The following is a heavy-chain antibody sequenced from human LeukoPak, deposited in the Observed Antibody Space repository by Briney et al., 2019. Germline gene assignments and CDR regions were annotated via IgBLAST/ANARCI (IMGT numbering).Heavy chain of an antibody. Sequence: ETLSLTCTVSGGSISGYFWSWIRQPPGKGLELIGYLYYSGSTNYNPSLKSRVTVSVDTSKDQFSLRLSSVTAADTAVYYCARLLAVAGGDAFDIWGQGKMVTVSS. CDR3: ARLLAVAGGDAFDI. CDR1: GGSISGYF. D-gene: IGHD6-19*01. CDR2: LYYSGST. J-gene: IGHJ3*02. V-gene: IGHV4-59*08.